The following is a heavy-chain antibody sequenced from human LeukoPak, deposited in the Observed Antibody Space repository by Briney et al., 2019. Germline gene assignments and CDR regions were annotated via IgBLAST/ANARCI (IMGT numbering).Heavy chain of an antibody. J-gene: IGHJ6*03. V-gene: IGHV3-7*01. D-gene: IGHD5-18*01. CDR3: ARSVDTAMAYYYYYMDV. CDR1: GFTFSSYW. CDR2: IKQDGSEK. Sequence: GGSLRLSCAASGFTFSSYWMSWVRQAPGKGLEWVANIKQDGSEKYYVDSVKGRFTISRDNAKNSLYPQMNSLRAEDTAVYYCARSVDTAMAYYYYYMDVWGKGTTVTVSS.